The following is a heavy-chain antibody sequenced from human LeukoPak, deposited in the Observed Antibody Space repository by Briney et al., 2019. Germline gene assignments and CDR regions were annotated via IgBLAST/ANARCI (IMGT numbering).Heavy chain of an antibody. CDR2: IVGSGGST. D-gene: IGHD3-9*01. CDR1: GFTFSNYA. J-gene: IGHJ4*02. V-gene: IGHV3-23*01. CDR3: SKWGDYDVLTGYYDSDF. Sequence: GGSLRLSCAASGFTFSNYAMSWVRQAPGKGLEWVPAIVGSGGSTYYADSVKGRFTISRDNSKNTLFLQMNSLRVEDTALYYCSKWGDYDVLTGYYDSDFWGQGTLVTVSS.